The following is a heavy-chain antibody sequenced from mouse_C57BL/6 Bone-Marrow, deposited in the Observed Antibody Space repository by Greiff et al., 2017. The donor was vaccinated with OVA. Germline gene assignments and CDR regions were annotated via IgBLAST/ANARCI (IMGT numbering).Heavy chain of an antibody. CDR1: GYSITSGYY. V-gene: IGHV3-6*01. CDR3: AREVYYYGSTLDY. D-gene: IGHD1-1*01. CDR2: ISYDGGN. J-gene: IGHJ2*01. Sequence: EVQLQQSGPGLVKPSPSLSLTCSVTGYSITSGYYWNWMRQFPGNKLEWMGIISYDGGNNYNPYLKNRISSTLDTSKNQFFLKLNSVTTEDTATDYCAREVYYYGSTLDYWGQGTTLTVSS.